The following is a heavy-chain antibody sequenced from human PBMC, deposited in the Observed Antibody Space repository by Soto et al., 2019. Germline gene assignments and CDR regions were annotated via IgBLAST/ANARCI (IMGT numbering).Heavy chain of an antibody. D-gene: IGHD6-19*01. CDR2: INPNSGGT. CDR1: GYTFTGYY. Sequence: QVPLVQSGAEVKKPGASVKVSCKASGYTFTGYYMHWVRQAPGQGLEWMGWINPNSGGTNYAQKFQGWVTMTRDTSISTAYMELSRLRSDDTAVYYCARDRFGYSSGWYHYWGQGTLVTVSS. J-gene: IGHJ4*02. CDR3: ARDRFGYSSGWYHY. V-gene: IGHV1-2*04.